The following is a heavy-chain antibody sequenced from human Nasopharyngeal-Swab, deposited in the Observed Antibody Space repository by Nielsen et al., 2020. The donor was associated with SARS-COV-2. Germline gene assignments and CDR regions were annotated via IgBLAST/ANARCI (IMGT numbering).Heavy chain of an antibody. CDR3: ASGQCINGVCNPTDGLDV. CDR2: ITPFNGNA. D-gene: IGHD2-8*01. Sequence: SVKVSCKASGFSITYRFLHWMRQAHGQALEWMGWITPFNGNAKYAQTFQGRVSITRDGSRTTASLELSSLRPDDTAMYFCASGQCINGVCNPTDGLDVWGQGTSVTVS. J-gene: IGHJ6*02. V-gene: IGHV1-45*02. CDR1: GFSITYRF.